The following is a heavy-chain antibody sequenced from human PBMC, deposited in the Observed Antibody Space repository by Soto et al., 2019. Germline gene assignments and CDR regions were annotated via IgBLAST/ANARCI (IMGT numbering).Heavy chain of an antibody. CDR1: GFAFSSYA. Sequence: SGGSLRLSCAASGFAFSSYAMSWVRQAPGKGLEWVSTIGETGGRTYYTDSVKGRFTISRDTSKNTLYLQMNSLRAEDTALYYCAKDARPSSWGQGTLVTVSS. J-gene: IGHJ5*02. V-gene: IGHV3-23*01. CDR3: AKDARPSS. CDR2: IGETGGRT.